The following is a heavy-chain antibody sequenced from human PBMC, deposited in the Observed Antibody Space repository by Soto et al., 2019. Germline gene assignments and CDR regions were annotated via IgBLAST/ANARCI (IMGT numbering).Heavy chain of an antibody. J-gene: IGHJ6*02. CDR3: XXXXXXXXXXXHFYGMDV. CDR1: GFTTTYT. CDR2: ISSISSSI. V-gene: IGHV3-48*01. Sequence: EVQLVESGGGLVQPGGSLRLSCIASGFTTTYTMNWVRQAPGKGLEWISYISSISSSIYYADSVKGRFTISRDNAKNPXXXXXXXXXXXXXXXXXXXXXXXXXXXXXHFYGMDVWGQGTTVTVSS.